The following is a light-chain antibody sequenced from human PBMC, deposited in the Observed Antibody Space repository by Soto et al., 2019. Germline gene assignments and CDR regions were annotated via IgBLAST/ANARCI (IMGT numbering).Light chain of an antibody. CDR2: DVS. CDR3: GSGTTSGTLYV. V-gene: IGLV2-14*01. J-gene: IGLJ1*01. CDR1: SSDVGGYNF. Sequence: QSALTQPASVSGSPGQSITISCTGTSSDVGGYNFVSWYQQHPGKAPKLMIFDVSNRTSGVSDSFSGSKSGNTASLTISGLQAEDEDDYYCGSGTTSGTLYVLGTGTKLTFL.